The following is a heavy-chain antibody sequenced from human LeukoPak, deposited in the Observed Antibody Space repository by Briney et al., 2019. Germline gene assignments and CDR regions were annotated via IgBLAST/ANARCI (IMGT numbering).Heavy chain of an antibody. CDR2: ISWEGQTT. CDR3: TRGTDFGSPTNYFDH. D-gene: IGHD3-10*01. CDR1: GFTFDDFA. V-gene: IGHV3-43*01. J-gene: IGHJ4*02. Sequence: GGSLRLSCAASGFTFDDFAMHWVRQAPGKGLEWVSLISWEGQTTFYADSVRGRFTISRDNSKNSLYLQMNSLTTDDTAFYYCTRGTDFGSPTNYFDHWGQGTLVSVSS.